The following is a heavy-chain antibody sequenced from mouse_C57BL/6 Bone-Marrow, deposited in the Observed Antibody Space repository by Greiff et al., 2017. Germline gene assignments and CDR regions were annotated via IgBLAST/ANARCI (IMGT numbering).Heavy chain of an antibody. D-gene: IGHD1-1*01. Sequence: VQLKESGAELVRPGASVKLSCTASGFNIKDDYMHWVKQRPEQGLAWIGWIDPENGDTEYASKFQGKATITADTSSNTAYLQLSSLTSEDTAVYYCTTHYGSSHWYFDVWGTGTTVTVS. V-gene: IGHV14-4*01. CDR3: TTHYGSSHWYFDV. CDR1: GFNIKDDY. J-gene: IGHJ1*03. CDR2: IDPENGDT.